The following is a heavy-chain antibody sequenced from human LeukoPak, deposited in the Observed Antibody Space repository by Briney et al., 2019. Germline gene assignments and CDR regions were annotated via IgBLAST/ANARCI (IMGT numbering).Heavy chain of an antibody. V-gene: IGHV4-34*01. D-gene: IGHD2-15*01. CDR1: GGSFSGYY. CDR3: LCGRDAFDI. Sequence: PSETLSLTCAVYGGSFSGYYWSWIRQPPGKGLEWIGEINHSGSTNYNPSLKSRVTISVDTSKNQFSLKLSSVTAADTAVYYCLCGRDAFDIWGQGIMVTVSS. CDR2: INHSGST. J-gene: IGHJ3*02.